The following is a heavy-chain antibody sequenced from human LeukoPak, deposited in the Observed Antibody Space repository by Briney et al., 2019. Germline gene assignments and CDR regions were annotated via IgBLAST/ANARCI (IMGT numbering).Heavy chain of an antibody. J-gene: IGHJ4*02. CDR1: GFTFSSYW. V-gene: IGHV3-7*01. Sequence: GGSLRLPCAASGFTFSSYWMSWVRQAPGKGLEWVANIKQDGSEKYYVDSVQGRFTISRDNAKNSLYLQMNSLRGEDTAVYFCARDHTSDFWGQGTLVTVSS. CDR3: ARDHTSDF. CDR2: IKQDGSEK.